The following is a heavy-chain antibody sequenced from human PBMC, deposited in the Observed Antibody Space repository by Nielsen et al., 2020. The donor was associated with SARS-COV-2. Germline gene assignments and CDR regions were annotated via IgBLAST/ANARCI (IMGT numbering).Heavy chain of an antibody. D-gene: IGHD3-9*01. CDR2: ISSSSSTI. CDR1: GFTFSSYW. J-gene: IGHJ4*02. V-gene: IGHV3-48*01. CDR3: ARSYDILTGYLPFDY. Sequence: GESLKISCAASGFTFSSYWMNWVRQAPGKGLEWVSYISSSSSTIYYADSVKGRFTISRDNAKNSLYLQMNSLRAEDTAVYYCARSYDILTGYLPFDYWGQGTLVTVSS.